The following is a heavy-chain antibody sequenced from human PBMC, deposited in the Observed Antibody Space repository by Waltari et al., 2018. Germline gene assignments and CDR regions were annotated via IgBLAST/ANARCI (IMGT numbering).Heavy chain of an antibody. CDR1: GGSFSGYY. D-gene: IGHD6-19*01. J-gene: IGHJ4*02. CDR3: ARGGIAVAGAHYFDY. V-gene: IGHV4-34*01. CDR2: INHSGST. Sequence: QVQLQQWGAGLLKPSETLSLTCAVYGGSFSGYYWSWLSQPPGKGLEWIGEINHSGSTNYNPSLKSRVTISVDTSKNQFSLKLSSVTAADTAVYYCARGGIAVAGAHYFDYWGQGTLVTVSS.